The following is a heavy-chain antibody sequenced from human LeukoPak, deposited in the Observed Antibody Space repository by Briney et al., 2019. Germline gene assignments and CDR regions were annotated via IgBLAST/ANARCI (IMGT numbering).Heavy chain of an antibody. J-gene: IGHJ4*02. D-gene: IGHD2-8*01. V-gene: IGHV4-39*07. CDR2: IYYSGST. CDR3: ARADIVLIPSGGRGDRGYYFDY. Sequence: SETLSLTCTVSGGSISSSSYYWGWIRQPPGKGLEWIGSIYYSGSTYYDPSLKSRVTISVDTSKNQFSLKLSSVTAADTAVYYCARADIVLIPSGGRGDRGYYFDYWGQGTLVTVSS. CDR1: GGSISSSSYY.